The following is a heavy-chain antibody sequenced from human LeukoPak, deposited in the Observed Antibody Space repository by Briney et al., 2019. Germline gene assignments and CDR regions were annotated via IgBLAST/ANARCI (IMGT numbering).Heavy chain of an antibody. CDR3: ARALSGSYRFYDFEY. CDR2: MNPHRGNT. J-gene: IGHJ4*02. V-gene: IGHV1-8*03. Sequence: ASVKVSCKASGYTFTSYDVNWVRQATGQGLEWMGWMNPHRGNTGYAQKFQGRVTITRNTSIGTAYIELSRLRSEAAAVYYCARALSGSYRFYDFEYWGQGTLVTVSS. D-gene: IGHD1-26*01. CDR1: GYTFTSYD.